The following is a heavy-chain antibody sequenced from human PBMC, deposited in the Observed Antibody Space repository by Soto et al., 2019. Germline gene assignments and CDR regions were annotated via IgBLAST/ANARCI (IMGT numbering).Heavy chain of an antibody. CDR3: ARGDVVVVAATRDYYYYGMDV. D-gene: IGHD2-15*01. Sequence: GASVKVSCKASGYTFTGYYMHWLRQSPGQGLEWMGWINPNSGGTNYAQKFQGWVTMTRDTSISTAYMELSRLRSDDTAVYYCARGDVVVVAATRDYYYYGMDVWGQGTTVTVS. CDR1: GYTFTGYY. J-gene: IGHJ6*02. V-gene: IGHV1-2*04. CDR2: INPNSGGT.